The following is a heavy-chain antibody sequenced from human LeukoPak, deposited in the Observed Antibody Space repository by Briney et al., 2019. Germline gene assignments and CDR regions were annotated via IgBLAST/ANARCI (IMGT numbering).Heavy chain of an antibody. CDR2: ITATTRST. CDR1: GFNFNIYA. V-gene: IGHV3-23*01. D-gene: IGHD6-13*01. CDR3: ARDLPVAAAGSDY. J-gene: IGHJ4*02. Sequence: GGSLRLSCAGSGFNFNIYAMHWVRQAPGKGLEWVSTITATTRSTSYADSVKGRFTISRDNSKRTLYLQMNSLRVEDTAVYYCARDLPVAAAGSDYWGQGTLVTVSS.